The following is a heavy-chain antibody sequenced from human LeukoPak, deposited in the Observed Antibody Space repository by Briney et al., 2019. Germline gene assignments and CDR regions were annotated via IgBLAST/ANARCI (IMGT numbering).Heavy chain of an antibody. Sequence: PSETLSLTCGVSGASVCRHFWSWMRQTPGMGLEWIGYISNRGSTGYNPSLRSRVTISVDAPKNEVSLNVRSVSAADTAVYYCARHVSGTYYASDVWGQGRTV. CDR2: ISNRGST. CDR3: ARHVSGTYYASDV. V-gene: IGHV4-59*02. CDR1: GASVCRHF. D-gene: IGHD1-26*01. J-gene: IGHJ3*01.